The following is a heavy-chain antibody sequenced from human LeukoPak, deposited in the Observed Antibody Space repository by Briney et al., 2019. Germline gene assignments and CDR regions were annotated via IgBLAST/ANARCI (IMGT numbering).Heavy chain of an antibody. Sequence: KSGGSLRLSCAASGFTFSSCPMSWVRQAPGKGLEWVSSISSSSSYIYYADSVKGRFTISRDNAKNSLYLQMNSLRAEDTAVYYCAREGAAAGTEVADYWGQGTLVTVSS. CDR3: AREGAAAGTEVADY. J-gene: IGHJ4*02. CDR1: GFTFSSCP. V-gene: IGHV3-21*01. D-gene: IGHD6-13*01. CDR2: ISSSSSYI.